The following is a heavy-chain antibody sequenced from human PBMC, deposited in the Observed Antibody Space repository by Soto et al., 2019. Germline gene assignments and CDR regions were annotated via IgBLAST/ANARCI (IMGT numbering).Heavy chain of an antibody. CDR2: IIPIFGTA. CDR3: ARAAQDILWWPTNWFDP. V-gene: IGHV1-69*12. CDR1: GGTFSSYA. Sequence: QVHLVQSGAEVKKPGSSVKVSCKASGGTFSSYAISWVRQAPGQGLEWMGGIIPIFGTANYAQKFQGRVTITADESTSTAYMELSSLRSEDTAVYYCARAAQDILWWPTNWFDPWGQGTLVTVSS. D-gene: IGHD2-21*01. J-gene: IGHJ5*02.